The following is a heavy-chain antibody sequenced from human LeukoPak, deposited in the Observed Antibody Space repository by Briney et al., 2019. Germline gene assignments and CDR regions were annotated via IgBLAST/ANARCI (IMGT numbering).Heavy chain of an antibody. D-gene: IGHD3-3*01. CDR3: ARGGNVLRFLEWSPAKTNWFDP. CDR2: ISSSSSYI. Sequence: PGGSLRLSCAASGFTFSSYSMNWVRQAPGKGLVWVSSISSSSSYIYYADSVKGRFTISRDNAKNTLYLQMNSLRAEDTAVYYCARGGNVLRFLEWSPAKTNWFDPWGQGTLVTVSS. CDR1: GFTFSSYS. J-gene: IGHJ5*02. V-gene: IGHV3-21*01.